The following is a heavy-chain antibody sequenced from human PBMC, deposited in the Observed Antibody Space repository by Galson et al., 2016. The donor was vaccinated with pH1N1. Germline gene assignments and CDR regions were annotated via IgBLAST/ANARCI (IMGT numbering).Heavy chain of an antibody. J-gene: IGHJ5*02. CDR3: ARDLGVVPAATSWFDP. CDR1: GGTFSDSP. V-gene: IGHV1-69*13. Sequence: SVKVSCKASGGTFSDSPISWVRQAPGQGLEWMGGIIPLFGTTNYAQKFRGRVTITADESKSTAYMELSSLRYEDTAVYYCARDLGVVPAATSWFDPWGQGTLVSVSS. CDR2: IIPLFGTT. D-gene: IGHD2-2*01.